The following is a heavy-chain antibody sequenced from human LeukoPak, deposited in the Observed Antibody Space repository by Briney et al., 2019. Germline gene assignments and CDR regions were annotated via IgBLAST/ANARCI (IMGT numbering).Heavy chain of an antibody. Sequence: GGSLRLSCAASGFTFSSYALHWVRQAPGKGLEYVSVISSNGGSTYYANSVKGRFTISRDNSKNTLYLQMGSLRAEDMAVYYCARGPYCGGDCYSVYYFDYWGQGTLVTVSS. CDR3: ARGPYCGGDCYSVYYFDY. CDR1: GFTFSSYA. J-gene: IGHJ4*02. CDR2: ISSNGGST. V-gene: IGHV3-64*01. D-gene: IGHD2-21*02.